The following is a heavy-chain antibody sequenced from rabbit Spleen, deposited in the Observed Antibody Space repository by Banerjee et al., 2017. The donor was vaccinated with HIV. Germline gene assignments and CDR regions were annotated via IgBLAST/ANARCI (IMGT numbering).Heavy chain of an antibody. CDR1: GISFGISDY. CDR2: IDAGSSGFT. CDR3: TRDGAGGSYFAL. Sequence: QQQLEESGGGLVKPGGTLTLTCKASGISFGISDYMCWVRQAPGKGLEWIACIDAGSSGFTYHASWAKGRFTISKTSSTTVTLQMTSLTAADTATYFCTRDGAGGSYFALWGQGTLVTVS. D-gene: IGHD8-1*01. V-gene: IGHV1S45*01. J-gene: IGHJ4*01.